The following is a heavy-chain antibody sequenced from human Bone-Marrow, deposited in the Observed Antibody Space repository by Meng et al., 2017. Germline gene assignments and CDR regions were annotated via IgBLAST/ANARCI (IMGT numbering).Heavy chain of an antibody. CDR1: GFNFINAY. Sequence: GESLKISCEGSGFNFINAYMTWVRQVPGKGLEWVGRIKSKPDGETIDYGAPVKGRFTISRDNSKNTLYLQMNSLRAEDTAVYYCARGDPPDYYDSTRGYFDYWGQGTLVTVSS. CDR2: IKSKPDGETI. CDR3: ARGDPPDYYDSTRGYFDY. D-gene: IGHD3-22*01. J-gene: IGHJ4*02. V-gene: IGHV3-15*01.